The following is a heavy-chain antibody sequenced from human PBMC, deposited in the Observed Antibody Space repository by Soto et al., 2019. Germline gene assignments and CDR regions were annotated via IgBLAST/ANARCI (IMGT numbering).Heavy chain of an antibody. CDR1: GYDFNTNW. V-gene: IGHV5-51*01. CDR2: MYPADSDT. CDR3: SRLPRDCNKTSCYYAGH. D-gene: IGHD3-3*01. J-gene: IGHJ4*02. Sequence: PGESLKISCRGSGYDFNTNWFGWVRQLPGRGLEWVGIMYPADSDTRYNPSLQGHVTLSVDVTVSTAFLQWRSLETSDTGMYFCSRLPRDCNKTSCYYAGHWGQGTQVTVSS.